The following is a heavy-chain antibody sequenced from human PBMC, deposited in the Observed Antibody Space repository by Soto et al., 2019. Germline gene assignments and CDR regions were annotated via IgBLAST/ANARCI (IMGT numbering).Heavy chain of an antibody. V-gene: IGHV3-11*01. CDR3: ARDRTSVHGSGSYFAFDI. Sequence: QVQLVESGGGLVKPGGSLRLSCAASGFTFSDYYMNWVRQAPGKGLEWVSYISRSGSTMYYADSVEGRFTISRDNAKNSLYLQLNSLRAEYTAVYYCARDRTSVHGSGSYFAFDIWGQGTMVTVSS. J-gene: IGHJ3*02. D-gene: IGHD3-10*01. CDR2: ISRSGSTM. CDR1: GFTFSDYY.